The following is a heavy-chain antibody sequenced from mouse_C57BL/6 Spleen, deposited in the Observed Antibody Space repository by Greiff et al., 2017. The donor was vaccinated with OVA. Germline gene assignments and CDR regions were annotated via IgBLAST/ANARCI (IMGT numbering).Heavy chain of an antibody. CDR2: IDPEDGDT. CDR1: GFNIKDYY. D-gene: IGHD1-1*01. CDR3: TPHYYGSSAWFAY. J-gene: IGHJ3*01. Sequence: EVKLMESGAELVRPGASVKLSCTASGFNIKDYYMHWVKQRPEQGLEWIGRIDPEDGDTEYAPKFQGKATMTADTSSNTAYLQLSSLTSEDTAVYYCTPHYYGSSAWFAYWGQGTLVTVSA. V-gene: IGHV14-1*01.